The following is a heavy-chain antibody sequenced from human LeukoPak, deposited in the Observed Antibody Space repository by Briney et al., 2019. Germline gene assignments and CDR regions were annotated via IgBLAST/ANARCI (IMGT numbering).Heavy chain of an antibody. Sequence: PGGSLRLSCAASGFTFSSYSMNWVRQAPGKGLEWVSSISSSSSYIYYADSVKGRFTISRDNAKNSLYLQMNSLRAEDTAVYYCARDLWFGELSPYNWFDPWGQGTLVTVSS. J-gene: IGHJ5*02. D-gene: IGHD3-10*01. CDR3: ARDLWFGELSPYNWFDP. CDR1: GFTFSSYS. CDR2: ISSSSSYI. V-gene: IGHV3-21*01.